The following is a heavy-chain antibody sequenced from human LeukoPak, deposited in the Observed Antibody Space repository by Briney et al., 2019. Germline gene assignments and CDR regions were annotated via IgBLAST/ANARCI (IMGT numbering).Heavy chain of an antibody. V-gene: IGHV1-2*02. CDR3: ARVRSRGLRYLAFDY. J-gene: IGHJ4*02. CDR2: INPNSGGT. D-gene: IGHD3-9*01. CDR1: GYTFTDFY. Sequence: AASVKVSCKASGYTFTDFYIHWVRQAPGQGREWMGWINPNSGGTKYAQKFQARVTMTRDTSISTAYMELSRLRSDDTAVYYCARVRSRGLRYLAFDYWGQGTLVTVSS.